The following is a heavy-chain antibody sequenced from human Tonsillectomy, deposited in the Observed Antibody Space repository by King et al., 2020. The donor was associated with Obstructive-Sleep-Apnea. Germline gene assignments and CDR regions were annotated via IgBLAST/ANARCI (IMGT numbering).Heavy chain of an antibody. J-gene: IGHJ4*02. CDR2: ISWNSGSI. D-gene: IGHD6-19*01. Sequence: VQLVESGGGLVQPGRSLRLSCAASGFTFDDYGMHWVRQAPGKGLEWVSGISWNSGSIGYVDSVKGRFTISRDNAKNSLYMQMNSLRGEDTALYYCAKSYSSGWYVPFDYWGQGTLVTVSS. CDR3: AKSYSSGWYVPFDY. CDR1: GFTFDDYG. V-gene: IGHV3-9*01.